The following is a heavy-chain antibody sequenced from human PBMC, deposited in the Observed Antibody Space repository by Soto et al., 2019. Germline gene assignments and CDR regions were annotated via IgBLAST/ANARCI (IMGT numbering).Heavy chain of an antibody. V-gene: IGHV1-18*01. CDR3: ARGTLEAF. D-gene: IGHD1-1*01. Sequence: QVQLVQSGAEVKKPGASVKVSCKASGYTFTSFGINWVRQAPGQGLEWMGWITAYNNLTKYAQKFQGRVTVTTDTSTSTAYMALRSLRSDATAVYEGARGTLEAFWGQGTRVTVSS. CDR1: GYTFTSFG. CDR2: ITAYNNLT. J-gene: IGHJ4*02.